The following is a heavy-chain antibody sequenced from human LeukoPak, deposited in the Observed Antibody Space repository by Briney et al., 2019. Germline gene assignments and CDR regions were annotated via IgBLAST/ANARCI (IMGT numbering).Heavy chain of an antibody. J-gene: IGHJ4*02. CDR2: ISWNSGSI. CDR3: AKDIGSIAAAGTYFDY. Sequence: PGGSLRLSCAASGFTFDDYAMHWVRQAPGKGLEWVSGISWNSGSIGYADSVKGRFTISRDNAKNSLYLQMNSLRAEDMALYYCAKDIGSIAAAGTYFDYWGQGTLVTVSS. V-gene: IGHV3-9*03. D-gene: IGHD6-13*01. CDR1: GFTFDDYA.